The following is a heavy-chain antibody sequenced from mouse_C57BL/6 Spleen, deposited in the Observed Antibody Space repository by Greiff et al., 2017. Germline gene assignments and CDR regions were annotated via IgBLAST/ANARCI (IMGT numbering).Heavy chain of an antibody. CDR1: GFNIKDYY. J-gene: IGHJ3*01. CDR2: IDPEDGET. CDR3: ARSGANWDVRFAY. D-gene: IGHD4-1*01. V-gene: IGHV14-2*01. Sequence: EVKLMESGAELVKPGASVKLSCTASGFNIKDYYMHWVKQRTEQGLEWIGRIDPEDGETKYAPKFQGKATITADTSSNTAYLQLSSLTSEDTAVYYCARSGANWDVRFAYWGQGTLVTVSA.